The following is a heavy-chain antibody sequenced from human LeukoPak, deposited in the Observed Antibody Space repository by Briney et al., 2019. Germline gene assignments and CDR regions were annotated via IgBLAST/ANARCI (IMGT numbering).Heavy chain of an antibody. J-gene: IGHJ5*02. D-gene: IGHD2-2*01. CDR3: ARYCSSTRCYWFDP. CDR1: GGSFSGYY. CDR2: INLSGST. V-gene: IGHV4-34*01. Sequence: SETLSLTCAVYGGSFSGYYWSWIRQPPGKGLEWIGEINLSGSTKYNPSLKSRVTISGDTSKNQFSLRLSSVTAADTAVYYCARYCSSTRCYWFDPWGQGTLVTVS.